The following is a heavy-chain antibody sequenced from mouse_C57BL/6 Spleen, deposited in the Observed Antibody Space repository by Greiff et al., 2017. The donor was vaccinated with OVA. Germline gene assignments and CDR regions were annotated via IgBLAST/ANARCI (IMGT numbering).Heavy chain of an antibody. CDR2: IDPNSGGT. CDR1: GYTFTSYW. J-gene: IGHJ2*01. CDR3: ERSPMVTATVDY. D-gene: IGHD2-2*01. Sequence: VQLQQPGAELVKPGASVKLSCKASGYTFTSYWMHWVKQRPGRGLEWIGRIDPNSGGTKYNEKFKSKATLTVDKPSSTAYIQLSSLTSEDSAVYDSERSPMVTATVDYWGQGTTLTVSS. V-gene: IGHV1-72*01.